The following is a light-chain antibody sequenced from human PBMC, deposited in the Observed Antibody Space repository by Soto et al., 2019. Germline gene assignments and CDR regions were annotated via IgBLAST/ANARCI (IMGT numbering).Light chain of an antibody. CDR2: DVS. J-gene: IGLJ1*01. CDR3: SSYTISSCV. Sequence: QSALTQPASVSGSPGQSITISCTGTSSDFGGYNYVSWYQQHPGKAPKLMISDVSDRPSGGSNRFSVSKSGNTASLTISGLQAEDEADYYCSSYTISSCVFGTGTKLTVL. CDR1: SSDFGGYNY. V-gene: IGLV2-14*01.